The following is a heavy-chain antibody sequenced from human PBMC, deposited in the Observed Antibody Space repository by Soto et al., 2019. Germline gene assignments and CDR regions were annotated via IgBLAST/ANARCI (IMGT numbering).Heavy chain of an antibody. CDR3: ARARIAAAGLTSDAFDI. CDR2: IIPIFGTA. J-gene: IGHJ3*02. V-gene: IGHV1-69*13. D-gene: IGHD6-13*01. Sequence: SVKVSCKASGGTFSSYAISWVRQAPGQGLEWMGGIIPIFGTANYAQKFQGRVTITADESTSTAYMELSSLSSEDTAVYYCARARIAAAGLTSDAFDIWGQGTMVTVSS. CDR1: GGTFSSYA.